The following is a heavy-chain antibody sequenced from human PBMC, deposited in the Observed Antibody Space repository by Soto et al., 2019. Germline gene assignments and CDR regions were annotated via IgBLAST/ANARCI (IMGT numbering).Heavy chain of an antibody. Sequence: SETLSLTCAVYGGSFSCYYWSWIRQPPGKGLEWIGEINHSGSTNYNPSLKSRVTISVDTSKNQFSLKLSSVTAADTAVYYCARGISSSWHHDAFDIWGQGTMVTVSS. CDR2: INHSGST. V-gene: IGHV4-34*01. J-gene: IGHJ3*02. CDR3: ARGISSSWHHDAFDI. D-gene: IGHD6-13*01. CDR1: GGSFSCYY.